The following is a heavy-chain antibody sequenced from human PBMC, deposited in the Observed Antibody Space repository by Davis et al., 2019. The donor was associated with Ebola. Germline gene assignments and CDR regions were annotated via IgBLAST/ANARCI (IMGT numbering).Heavy chain of an antibody. V-gene: IGHV3-48*04. Sequence: PGGSLRLSCAASGFTFSSYSMNWVRQAPGKGLEWVSYISSSSSTIYYADSVKGRFTISRDNAKNSLYLQMNSLRAEDTAVYYCARDLSRSGGSCYPYWGQGTLVTVSS. J-gene: IGHJ4*02. D-gene: IGHD2-15*01. CDR2: ISSSSSTI. CDR3: ARDLSRSGGSCYPY. CDR1: GFTFSSYS.